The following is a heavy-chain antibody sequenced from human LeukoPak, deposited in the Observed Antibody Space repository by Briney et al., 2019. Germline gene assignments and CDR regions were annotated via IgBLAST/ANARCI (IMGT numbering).Heavy chain of an antibody. V-gene: IGHV3-7*01. CDR3: GKVAKYYYGSETYYFFEH. J-gene: IGHJ4*02. CDR2: INQDGTEK. CDR1: GFTFTTYW. D-gene: IGHD3-10*01. Sequence: PGGSLRLSCAASGFTFTTYWMAWVRQFPGKGLEWVANINQDGTEKYSVDSVKGRFTISRDNAKNSLYLQMNSLRVEDTAIYYCGKVAKYYYGSETYYFFEHWGQGTPVTASS.